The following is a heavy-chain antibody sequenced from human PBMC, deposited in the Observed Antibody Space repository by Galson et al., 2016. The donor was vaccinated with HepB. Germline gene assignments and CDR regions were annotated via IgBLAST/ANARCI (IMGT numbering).Heavy chain of an antibody. CDR3: AKGSYSSSWYCYFDY. D-gene: IGHD6-13*01. CDR1: GFTFSSYA. Sequence: SLRLSCAASGFTFSSYAMSWVRQAPGKGLEWVSAISGSGGSTYYADSVKGRFTISRDNSKNTLFLQMNSLRAEDTAVLYCAKGSYSSSWYCYFDYWGQGTLVTVSS. J-gene: IGHJ4*02. CDR2: ISGSGGST. V-gene: IGHV3-23*01.